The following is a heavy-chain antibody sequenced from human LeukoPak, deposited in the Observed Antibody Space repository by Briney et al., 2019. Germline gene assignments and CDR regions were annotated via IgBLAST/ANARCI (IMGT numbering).Heavy chain of an antibody. CDR1: GFTFSSYS. J-gene: IGHJ4*02. D-gene: IGHD2-15*01. CDR2: ISSSSSTI. Sequence: GGSLRLSCAASGFTFSSYSMNWVRQAPGKGLEWVSYISSSSSTIYYADSVKGRFTISRDNAKNSLYLQMNSLRAEDTAVYYCASKYCSGGSCYSRIDYWDQGTLVTVSS. V-gene: IGHV3-48*01. CDR3: ASKYCSGGSCYSRIDY.